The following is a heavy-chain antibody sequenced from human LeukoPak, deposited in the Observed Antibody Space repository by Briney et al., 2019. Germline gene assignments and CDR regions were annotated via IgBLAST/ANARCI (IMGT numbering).Heavy chain of an antibody. CDR2: MSYRGTT. V-gene: IGHV4-39*07. Sequence: SETLSLTCTVSGGSISSRNYLWGWIRQPPGKGLEFIGSMSYRGTTYYNPSLKTRAAISVDPSENQFSVKLTSVTAADTAVYFCARVRDDYASGTSYHWFDPWGQGTLVTVSS. D-gene: IGHD3-10*01. J-gene: IGHJ5*02. CDR1: GGSISSRNYL. CDR3: ARVRDDYASGTSYHWFDP.